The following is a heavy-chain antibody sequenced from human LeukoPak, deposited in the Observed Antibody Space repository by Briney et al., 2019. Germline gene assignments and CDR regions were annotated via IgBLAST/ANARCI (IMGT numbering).Heavy chain of an antibody. J-gene: IGHJ4*02. D-gene: IGHD1-26*01. V-gene: IGHV3-23*01. CDR2: ISGSGGST. CDR1: GFTFSSYA. CDR3: AKTRGYFDY. Sequence: LSGGSLRLSCAASGFTFSSYAMSWVRQAPGKGLEWVSAISGSGGSTYYADSVKGRFTISRGNSKNTLYLQMNSLRAEDTAVYYCAKTRGYFDYWGQGTLVTVSS.